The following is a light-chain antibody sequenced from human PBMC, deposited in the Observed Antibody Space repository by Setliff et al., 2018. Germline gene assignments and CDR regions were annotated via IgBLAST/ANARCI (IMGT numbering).Light chain of an antibody. CDR2: DNN. CDR3: GTWDSSLSAGGV. Sequence: QSVLTQPPSVSAAPGQKVTISCSGSSSNIGNNYVSWYQQLPGTAPKLLIYDNNKRPSGIPDRFSGSKSGTPATLGITGLQTGDEADYYCGTWDSSLSAGGVFGTGTKSPS. J-gene: IGLJ1*01. V-gene: IGLV1-51*01. CDR1: SSNIGNNY.